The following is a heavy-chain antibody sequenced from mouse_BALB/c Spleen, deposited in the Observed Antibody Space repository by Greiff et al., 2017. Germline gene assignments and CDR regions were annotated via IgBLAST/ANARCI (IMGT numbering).Heavy chain of an antibody. CDR2: IYPSDSYT. CDR3: TRADGNYPFYAMDY. CDR1: GYTFTSYW. Sequence: QVQLQQPGAELVRPGASVKLSCKASGYTFTSYWINWVKQRPGQGLEWIGNIYPSDSYTNYNQKFKDKATLTVDKSSSTAYMQLSSPTSEDSAVYYCTRADGNYPFYAMDYWGQGTSVTVSS. D-gene: IGHD2-1*01. J-gene: IGHJ4*01. V-gene: IGHV1-69*02.